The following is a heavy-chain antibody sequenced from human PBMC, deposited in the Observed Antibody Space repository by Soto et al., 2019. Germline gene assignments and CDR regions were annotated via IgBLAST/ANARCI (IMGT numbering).Heavy chain of an antibody. CDR2: ISGSGDST. D-gene: IGHD2-15*01. V-gene: IGHV3-23*01. J-gene: IGHJ4*02. Sequence: SFAGAACGFTFSSYAMSWVRQAPGKGLGWVSAISGSGDSTNYADSVKGRCTIFRDNFKNTLPLQMNGLKAEDAAVYYSAKRRVVGQDYWAQGTLDT. CDR3: AKRRVVGQDY. CDR1: GFTFSSYA.